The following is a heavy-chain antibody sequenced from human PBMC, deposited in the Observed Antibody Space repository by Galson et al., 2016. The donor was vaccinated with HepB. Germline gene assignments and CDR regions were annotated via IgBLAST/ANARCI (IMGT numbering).Heavy chain of an antibody. CDR2: ISGSGETT. J-gene: IGHJ4*02. V-gene: IGHV3-23*01. Sequence: SLRLSCAASGFTFKNYAMSWVRQAPGKGLQWVSSISGSGETTSYVDSVKGRFTISRDNSKNTVYLQMNSLRAEDTAVYHCAKDPFVDTDMVTYTFDYWGQGILVTVSS. D-gene: IGHD5-18*01. CDR3: AKDPFVDTDMVTYTFDY. CDR1: GFTFKNYA.